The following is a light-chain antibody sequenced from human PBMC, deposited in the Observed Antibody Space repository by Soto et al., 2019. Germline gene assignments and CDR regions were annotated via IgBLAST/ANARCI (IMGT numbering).Light chain of an antibody. CDR2: AAS. Sequence: DIQMTQSPSSLSASVGDRVTITCRASQSISSYFNWYQQKPGKAPKLLIYAASSLQSGVPSRFSGSGSGTDFTLTISSLQPEGFATYYCQQSYSTPYTFGQGTKLEIK. CDR3: QQSYSTPYT. J-gene: IGKJ2*01. CDR1: QSISSY. V-gene: IGKV1-39*01.